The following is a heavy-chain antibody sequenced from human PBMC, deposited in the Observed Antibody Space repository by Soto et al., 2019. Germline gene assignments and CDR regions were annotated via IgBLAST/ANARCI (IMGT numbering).Heavy chain of an antibody. CDR3: TRGPYYSDTTGYAGFDY. V-gene: IGHV3-21*05. D-gene: IGHD3-22*01. CDR1: GFTFSSYS. Sequence: GGSLRLSCSASGFTFSSYSMNWVRQAPGKGLEWVSYISGRNNLIYYADSVKGRFTISRDHAKNSLYLQMNSLRDEDTAVYYCTRGPYYSDTTGYAGFDYWGQGTLVTVSS. J-gene: IGHJ4*02. CDR2: ISGRNNLI.